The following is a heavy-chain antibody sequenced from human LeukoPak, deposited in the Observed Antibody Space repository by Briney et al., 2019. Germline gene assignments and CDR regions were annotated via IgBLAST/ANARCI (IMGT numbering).Heavy chain of an antibody. J-gene: IGHJ6*03. V-gene: IGHV3-48*01. CDR1: GFIFSTYS. CDR2: IKSDATIK. CDR3: TVTWGGYCMDV. Sequence: GGSLRLSCAASGFIFSTYSMSWVRQAPGKGLEWVSYIKSDATIKYYADSVRGRFTISRHNAKDSLYLEMNSLRAEDTAVYYCTVTWGGYCMDVCGKGSTGTVSS. D-gene: IGHD4-11*01.